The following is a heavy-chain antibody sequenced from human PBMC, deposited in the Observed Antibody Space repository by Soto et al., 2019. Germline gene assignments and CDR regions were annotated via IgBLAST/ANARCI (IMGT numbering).Heavy chain of an antibody. V-gene: IGHV3-33*01. Sequence: PWWSLRLSCAASGFIFRSYGMHWVRQAPGKGLEWVAVIWYDGSNTYYADPVKGRFTISRDNSKNTLFLQMNSLRAEDTAVYYCASSAAWGRGTLVTVSS. CDR3: ASSAA. J-gene: IGHJ5*02. CDR2: IWYDGSNT. D-gene: IGHD6-19*01. CDR1: GFIFRSYG.